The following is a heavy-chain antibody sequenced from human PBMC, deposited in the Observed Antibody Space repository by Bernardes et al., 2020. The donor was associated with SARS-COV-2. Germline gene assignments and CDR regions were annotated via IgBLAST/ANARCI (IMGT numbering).Heavy chain of an antibody. CDR3: VAGQYSSWSYYNY. J-gene: IGHJ4*02. CDR2: IVVGSGST. V-gene: IGHV1-58*02. CDR1: GLTFSSSA. D-gene: IGHD5-12*01. Sequence: SMKVSCKASGLTFSSSAMQWVRQALGQRLVWIVWIVVGSGSTNYAEKFQERLTITRDVVTSTAYMELSSHRFEDTAMYYCVAGQYSSWSYYNYWGQGTLLTVSS.